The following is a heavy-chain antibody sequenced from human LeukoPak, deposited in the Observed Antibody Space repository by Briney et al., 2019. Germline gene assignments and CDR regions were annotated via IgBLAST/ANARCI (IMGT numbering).Heavy chain of an antibody. D-gene: IGHD3-3*01. J-gene: IGHJ6*02. Sequence: SETLSLTCAVYGGSFSGYYWSWIRQPPGKGLEWVGEINHDGSTKYNPSLKSRVTITADNSKNQFSLKLSSVTAADTAVYYCARGEPNTIFGVVIMPYYYGMDVWGQGTTVTVSS. CDR2: INHDGST. CDR1: GGSFSGYY. CDR3: ARGEPNTIFGVVIMPYYYGMDV. V-gene: IGHV4-34*01.